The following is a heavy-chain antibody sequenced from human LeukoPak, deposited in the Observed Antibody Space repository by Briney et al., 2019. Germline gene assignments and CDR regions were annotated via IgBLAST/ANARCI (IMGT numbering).Heavy chain of an antibody. Sequence: HPGGSLRLSCAASGFTFSNFWMNWVRLTPGKGLEWLANIKRDGSEKNYVDSVKGRFTISRDNARNSLYLQMNSLRAEDTAVYYCTTVLSSNRYNLCDYWGQGTLVTVSS. J-gene: IGHJ4*02. CDR1: GFTFSNFW. CDR3: TTVLSSNRYNLCDY. V-gene: IGHV3-7*02. D-gene: IGHD6-13*01. CDR2: IKRDGSEK.